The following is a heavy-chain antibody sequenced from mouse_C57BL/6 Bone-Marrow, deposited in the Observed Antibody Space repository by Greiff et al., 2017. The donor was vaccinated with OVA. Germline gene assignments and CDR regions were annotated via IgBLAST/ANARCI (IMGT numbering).Heavy chain of an antibody. D-gene: IGHD2-3*01. CDR3: TTECDGSLYHCDL. Sequence: EVQLQESGAELVRPGASVKLSCTASGFNIKDDYMHWVKQRPEQGLEWIGWIDPENGDTEYASKFQGKATITADTSSNTAYLQLSSLTSEDTAVYYCTTECDGSLYHCDLWGQGPTLTVPS. V-gene: IGHV14-4*01. CDR1: GFNIKDDY. CDR2: IDPENGDT. J-gene: IGHJ2*01.